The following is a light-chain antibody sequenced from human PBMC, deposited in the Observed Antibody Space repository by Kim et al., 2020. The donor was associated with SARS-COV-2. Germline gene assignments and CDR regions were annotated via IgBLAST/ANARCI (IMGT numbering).Light chain of an antibody. CDR3: QQYNNYLYT. J-gene: IGKJ2*01. CDR2: QAS. V-gene: IGKV1-5*03. Sequence: DIQMTQSPSTLSASEGDRVTITCRTSQSISSWLAWYQQKPGKAPKLLIYQASSLASGVPSRFSGSGSGTEFTLTISSLQPDDFATYYCQQYNNYLYTFGQGTKLEI. CDR1: QSISSW.